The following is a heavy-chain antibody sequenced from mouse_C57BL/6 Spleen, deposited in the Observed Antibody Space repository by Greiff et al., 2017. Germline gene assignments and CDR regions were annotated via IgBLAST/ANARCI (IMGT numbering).Heavy chain of an antibody. V-gene: IGHV1-9*01. CDR3: ARYYGSSLYYFDY. Sequence: VQLQQSGAELMKPGASVKLSCKATGYTFTGYWIEWVKQRPGHGLEWIGEILPGRGSTNYNEKFKGKATFTADTSSNTAYRQLSSLTTEDSAIYYCARYYGSSLYYFDYWGQGTTLTVSS. D-gene: IGHD1-1*01. CDR2: ILPGRGST. J-gene: IGHJ2*01. CDR1: GYTFTGYW.